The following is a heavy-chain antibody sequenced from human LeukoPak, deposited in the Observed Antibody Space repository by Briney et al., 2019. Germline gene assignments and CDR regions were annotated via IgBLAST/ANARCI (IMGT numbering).Heavy chain of an antibody. D-gene: IGHD3-22*01. J-gene: IGHJ4*02. CDR2: ISAYNGNT. CDR1: GYTFTSYG. CDR3: AIASQTYYYDSSGRGGFDY. Sequence: AASVKVSCKASGYTFTSYGISWVRQAPGQGLEWMGWISAYNGNTNYAQKLQGRVTMTTDTSTSTAYMELRSLRSDDTAVYYCAIASQTYYYDSSGRGGFDYWGQGTLVTVS. V-gene: IGHV1-18*01.